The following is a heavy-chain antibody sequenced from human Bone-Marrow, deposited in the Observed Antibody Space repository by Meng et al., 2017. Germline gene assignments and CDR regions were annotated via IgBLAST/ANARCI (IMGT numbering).Heavy chain of an antibody. CDR2: IKRTFDSATV. CDR1: GFTFSNAW. Sequence: VQVVESGGGFVKPGGSLRLSCAASGFTFSNAWMTWVRQAPGKGLEWIGRIKRTFDSATVDYAAAVKGRFFISRDDSENTFYLQMNSLKTEDTAVYYCSGHVDYWGHGTLVTVSS. CDR3: SGHVDY. V-gene: IGHV3-15*01. J-gene: IGHJ4*01.